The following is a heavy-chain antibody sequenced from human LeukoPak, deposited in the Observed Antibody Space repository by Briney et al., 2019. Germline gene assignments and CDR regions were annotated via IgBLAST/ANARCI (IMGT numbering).Heavy chain of an antibody. Sequence: GGSLRLSCAASGFTFSNYAMNWVRQAPGKGLEWVSGISGSSSTINYAAPVKGRFTISRDNSRNTLYLQMNSLRADDTAVYYCAKRLGDPRAFDYWGQGTLVTVSS. V-gene: IGHV3-23*01. D-gene: IGHD2-21*02. CDR1: GFTFSNYA. CDR3: AKRLGDPRAFDY. CDR2: ISGSSSTI. J-gene: IGHJ4*02.